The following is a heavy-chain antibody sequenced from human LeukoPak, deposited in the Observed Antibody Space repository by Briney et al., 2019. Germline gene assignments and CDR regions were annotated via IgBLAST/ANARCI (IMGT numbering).Heavy chain of an antibody. CDR1: GFTFCDYY. CDR2: ISSSGSTI. J-gene: IGHJ4*02. Sequence: GGSLRLSCAASGFTFCDYYMSWIRQAPGKGLEWVSYISSSGSTIYYADSVKGRFTISWDNAKNSLYLEMNSLRAEDTAVYYCASRGIVVVPAAEARYFDYWGQGTLVTVSS. D-gene: IGHD2-2*01. V-gene: IGHV3-11*04. CDR3: ASRGIVVVPAAEARYFDY.